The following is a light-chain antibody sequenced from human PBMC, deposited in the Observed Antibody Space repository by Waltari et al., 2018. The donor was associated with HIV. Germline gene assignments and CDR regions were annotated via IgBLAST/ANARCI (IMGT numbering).Light chain of an antibody. CDR3: YSTDSSDKHGV. CDR1: ALPKTY. J-gene: IGLJ2*01. Sequence: SYELTPPPSVSVSPGQTARITCSGDALPKTYDYWYQQKSGQAPVLVVYEDSKRPSGIPERFSGSTSGTVATLTISGAQVEDEADFYCYSTDSSDKHGVFGGGTKLTVL. V-gene: IGLV3-10*01. CDR2: EDS.